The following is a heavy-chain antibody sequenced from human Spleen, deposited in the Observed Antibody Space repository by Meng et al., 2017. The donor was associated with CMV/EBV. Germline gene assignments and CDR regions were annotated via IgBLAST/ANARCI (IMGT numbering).Heavy chain of an antibody. D-gene: IGHD3-22*01. CDR1: GFTFDDYA. Sequence: GGSLRLSCAASGFTFDDYAMHWVRQAPGKGLEWVSGISWNSGSIGYADSVKGRFTISRDNAKNSLYLQMNSLRAEDTAVYYCARDYRDYYDSSGYWDYYYYGMDVWGQGTTVTVSS. CDR3: ARDYRDYYDSSGYWDYYYYGMDV. CDR2: ISWNSGSI. V-gene: IGHV3-9*01. J-gene: IGHJ6*02.